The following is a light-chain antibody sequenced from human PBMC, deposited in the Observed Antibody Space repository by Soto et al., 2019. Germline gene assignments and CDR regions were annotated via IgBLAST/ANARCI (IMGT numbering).Light chain of an antibody. CDR2: DVS. CDR1: SSDVGAYNY. Sequence: QSVLTQPASVSGSPGQSITISCTGTSSDVGAYNYVSWYQQHPGKAPKLMIYDVSNRPSGISNRFSGSKSGNTASLTISGLQAEDEADYSCSSCTSRSTPYVFGTGTKVTIL. CDR3: SSCTSRSTPYV. V-gene: IGLV2-14*01. J-gene: IGLJ1*01.